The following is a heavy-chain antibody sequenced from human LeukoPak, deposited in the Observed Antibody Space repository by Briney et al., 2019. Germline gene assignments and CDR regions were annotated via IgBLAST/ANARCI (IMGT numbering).Heavy chain of an antibody. CDR2: ISGSGGST. CDR1: GFTFSSYA. D-gene: IGHD2-15*01. CDR3: ANSPRYCSGGSCYPTDY. J-gene: IGHJ4*02. Sequence: GGSLRLSCAASGFTFSSYAMSWVRQVPGKGLEWVSAISGSGGSTYYADSVKGRFTIPRDNAKNTLYLQMNSLRAEDTAVYYCANSPRYCSGGSCYPTDYWGQGTLVTVSS. V-gene: IGHV3-23*01.